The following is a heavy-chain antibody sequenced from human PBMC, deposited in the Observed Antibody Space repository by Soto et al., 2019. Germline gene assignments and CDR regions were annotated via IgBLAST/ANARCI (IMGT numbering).Heavy chain of an antibody. CDR3: ARTQGECSGERCYFTSYAMDV. V-gene: IGHV4-31*03. CDR2: IYYNGNT. D-gene: IGHD2-15*01. J-gene: IGHJ6*02. CDR1: GGSIASGNDY. Sequence: QMQLQESGPGLVKPSQTLSLTCTVSGGSIASGNDYWSWIRQHPGKGLEWTGNIYYNGNTFHNPSLESRLTMLVDTSKVQLSLRVCSVTAADAALYFCARTQGECSGERCYFTSYAMDVWGQGTPVTVSS.